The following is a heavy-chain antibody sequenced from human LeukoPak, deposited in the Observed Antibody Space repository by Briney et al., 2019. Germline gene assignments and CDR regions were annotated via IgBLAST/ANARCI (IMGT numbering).Heavy chain of an antibody. CDR2: ISSSSSTI. J-gene: IGHJ4*02. CDR1: GFTFSSYS. D-gene: IGHD6-19*01. V-gene: IGHV3-48*04. CDR3: ARVFGSGWYSAVYYFDY. Sequence: PGGSLRLSCAASGFTFSSYSMNWVRQAPGKGLEWVSYISSSSSTIYYADSVKGRFTISRDNAKNSLYLQMNSLRAEDTAVYYCARVFGSGWYSAVYYFDYWGQGTLVTVSS.